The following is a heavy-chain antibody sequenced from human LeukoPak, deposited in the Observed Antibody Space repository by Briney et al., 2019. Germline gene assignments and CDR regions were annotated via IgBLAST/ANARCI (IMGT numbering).Heavy chain of an antibody. Sequence: GGSLRLSCAASGFTLDEYAMHWVRQAPGKGLEWVSGISWNSGSIGYADSVKGRFTISRDNAKKSLYLQMNSLGAEDTALYYCAKAGTRDGYNPGENWGQGTLVTVSS. CDR2: ISWNSGSI. V-gene: IGHV3-9*01. CDR1: GFTLDEYA. J-gene: IGHJ4*02. D-gene: IGHD5-24*01. CDR3: AKAGTRDGYNPGEN.